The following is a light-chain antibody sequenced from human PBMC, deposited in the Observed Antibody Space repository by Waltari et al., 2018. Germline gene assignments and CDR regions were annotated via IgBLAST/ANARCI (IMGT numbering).Light chain of an antibody. CDR1: TGPVANDIF. V-gene: IGLV7-46*01. J-gene: IGLJ3*02. CDR2: DGT. CDR3: LLSYAGARV. Sequence: QAVLTQQPSLTGSPGGTVPPTCGSSTGPVANDIFPCWFQQKPGQAPRALIYDGTNRQPWTPARFSGSLVGGKAALTVSGAQPEDETVYYCLLSYAGARVFGGGTKLTVL.